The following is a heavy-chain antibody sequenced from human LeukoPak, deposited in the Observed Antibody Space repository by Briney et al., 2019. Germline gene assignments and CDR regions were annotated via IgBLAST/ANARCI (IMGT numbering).Heavy chain of an antibody. CDR1: GYTFTDYY. CDR3: ARFRDGRYYYMDV. D-gene: IGHD5-24*01. J-gene: IGHJ6*03. CDR2: IIPIFGTA. V-gene: IGHV1-69*05. Sequence: SVKVSCKASGYTFTDYYMHWVRQAPGQGPEWMGGIIPIFGTANYAQKFQGRVTITTDESTSTAYMELSSLRSEDTAVYYCARFRDGRYYYMDVWGKGTTVTVSS.